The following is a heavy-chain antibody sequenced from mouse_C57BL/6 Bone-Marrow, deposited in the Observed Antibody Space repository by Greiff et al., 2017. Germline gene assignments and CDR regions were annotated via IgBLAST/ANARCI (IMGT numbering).Heavy chain of an antibody. CDR3: ARKRRDDSFAY. J-gene: IGHJ3*01. Sequence: EVQLQQSGPELVKPGASVKISCKASGYTFTDYYMNWVKQSHGQSLEWIGDINPNNGGTSYNQKFKGKATLTVDKSSSTAYMELRSLTSEDSAVYYCARKRRDDSFAYWGQGTLGTVSA. CDR1: GYTFTDYY. CDR2: INPNNGGT. V-gene: IGHV1-26*01. D-gene: IGHD2-4*01.